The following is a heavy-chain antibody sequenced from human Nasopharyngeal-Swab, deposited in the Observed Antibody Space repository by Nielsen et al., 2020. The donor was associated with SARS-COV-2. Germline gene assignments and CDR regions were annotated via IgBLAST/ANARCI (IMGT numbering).Heavy chain of an antibody. J-gene: IGHJ4*02. V-gene: IGHV3-21*01. Sequence: GESLKISCAASGFTFSSYSMNWVRQAPGKGLEWVSSISSSSSYIYYADSVKGRFTISRDNAKNSLYLQMNSLRAEDTAVYYCARKSEWRRGYFDYWGQGTLVTVSS. CDR2: ISSSSSYI. D-gene: IGHD3-3*01. CDR1: GFTFSSYS. CDR3: ARKSEWRRGYFDY.